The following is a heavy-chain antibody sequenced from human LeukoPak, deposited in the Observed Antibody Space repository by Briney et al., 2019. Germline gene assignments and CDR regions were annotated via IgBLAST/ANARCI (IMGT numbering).Heavy chain of an antibody. V-gene: IGHV4-39*01. J-gene: IGHJ3*02. CDR2: IYYSGST. CDR1: GGSISSSSYY. CDR3: ARHFDNGDYKKTFDI. D-gene: IGHD4-17*01. Sequence: PSETLSLTCTVSGGSISSSSYYWGWIRQPPGKGLEWIGSIYYSGSTYYTPSLKSRVTISADTSKNHFSLHLRTVTAADTAVYYCARHFDNGDYKKTFDIWGQGTMVTVSS.